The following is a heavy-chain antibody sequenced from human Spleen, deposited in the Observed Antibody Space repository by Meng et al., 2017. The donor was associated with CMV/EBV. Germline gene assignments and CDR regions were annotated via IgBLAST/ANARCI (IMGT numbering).Heavy chain of an antibody. CDR1: GYSFTGYY. Sequence: ASVKVSCKASGYSFTGYYIHWVRQAPGQGLEWMGWINPENGDTNYAQKFQGRVTLSGDTPISTAYMELSRLKSDDTAVYFCARGAPGIAAHKGWFDPWGPGTLVTVSS. V-gene: IGHV1-2*02. D-gene: IGHD6-13*01. CDR2: INPENGDT. J-gene: IGHJ5*02. CDR3: ARGAPGIAAHKGWFDP.